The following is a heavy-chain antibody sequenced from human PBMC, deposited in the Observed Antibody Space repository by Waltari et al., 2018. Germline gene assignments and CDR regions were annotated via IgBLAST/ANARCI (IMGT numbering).Heavy chain of an antibody. V-gene: IGHV3-48*03. D-gene: IGHD2-15*01. CDR1: GFTFSSYE. J-gene: IGHJ4*02. CDR2: ISISGSTI. Sequence: EVQLVESGGGLVQPGGSLRLSCAASGFTFSSYEMNWVRQAPGKGADWVSYISISGSTIDDAYSVKGRFTIFRDNAKNSLYLQMNSLRAEDTAVYYCARDSRCGKGGIYWGQGTLVTVSS. CDR3: ARDSRCGKGGIY.